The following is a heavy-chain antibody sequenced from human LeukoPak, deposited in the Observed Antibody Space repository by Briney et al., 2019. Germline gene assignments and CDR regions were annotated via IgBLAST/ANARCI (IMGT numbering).Heavy chain of an antibody. CDR1: GGSFSRYY. J-gene: IGHJ4*02. CDR2: INHSGST. V-gene: IGHV4-34*01. Sequence: SETVSLTCAVYGGSFSRYYWSWIRQPPGKGLEWIGEINHSGSTNYNPSLKSRVTISVDTSKNQFSLKLSSVTAADTAVYYCARSGHYYDSGGYSYDYWGQGTLDTVSS. D-gene: IGHD3-22*01. CDR3: ARSGHYYDSGGYSYDY.